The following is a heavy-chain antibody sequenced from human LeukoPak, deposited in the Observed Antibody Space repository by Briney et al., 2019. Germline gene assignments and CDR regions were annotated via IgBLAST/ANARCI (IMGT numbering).Heavy chain of an antibody. Sequence: PGGSLRLSCAASGFTFSSYGMHWVRQAPGKGLEWVAYIQYDGSNEQFADSVKGRFSISRDNSKNTLYLQMNSLRAEDTAVYYCAKVVTPGYYYYYMDVWGKGTTVTVSS. J-gene: IGHJ6*03. D-gene: IGHD4-23*01. V-gene: IGHV3-30*02. CDR3: AKVVTPGYYYYYMDV. CDR1: GFTFSSYG. CDR2: IQYDGSNE.